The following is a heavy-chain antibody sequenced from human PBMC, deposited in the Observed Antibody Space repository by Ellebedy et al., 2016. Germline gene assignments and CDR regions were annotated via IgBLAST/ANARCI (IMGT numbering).Heavy chain of an antibody. J-gene: IGHJ4*02. Sequence: GGSLRLXCAASGFTFNSNAMHWVRQAPGKGLEWVAVISYDGSQKYYADSVKGRFTISRDNLKNRLSLQMTRLSVEDTAVYYCARASGISVASDSYDHWGQGTLVTVSS. CDR3: ARASGISVASDSYDH. CDR2: ISYDGSQK. D-gene: IGHD1-14*01. V-gene: IGHV3-30*04. CDR1: GFTFNSNA.